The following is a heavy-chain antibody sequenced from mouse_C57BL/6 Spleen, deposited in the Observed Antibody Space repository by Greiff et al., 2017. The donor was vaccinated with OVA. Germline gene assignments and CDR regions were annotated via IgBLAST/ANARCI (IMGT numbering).Heavy chain of an antibody. J-gene: IGHJ3*01. D-gene: IGHD2-9*01. V-gene: IGHV1-26*01. CDR3: ARPYYGSSWFAY. Sequence: VQLQQSGPELVKPGASVKISCKASGYTFTDYYMNWVKQSHGKSLEWIGDINPNNGGTSYNQKFKGKATLTVDKSSSTAYMELRSLTSEDSAVYYCARPYYGSSWFAYWGQVTLVTVSA. CDR2: INPNNGGT. CDR1: GYTFTDYY.